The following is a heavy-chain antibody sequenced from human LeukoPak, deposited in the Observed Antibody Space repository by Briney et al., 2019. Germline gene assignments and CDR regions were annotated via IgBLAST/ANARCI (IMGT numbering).Heavy chain of an antibody. V-gene: IGHV4-59*01. CDR1: GGSISSYY. CDR3: ARIRDIVVVPAAPYYFDY. J-gene: IGHJ4*02. Sequence: SETLSLTCTVSGGSISSYYWSWIRQPPGKGLEWIGYIYYSGSTNYNPSLKSRVTISVDTSKNQFSLKLSSVTAADTAVYYCARIRDIVVVPAAPYYFDYWGQGTLVTVSP. CDR2: IYYSGST. D-gene: IGHD2-2*01.